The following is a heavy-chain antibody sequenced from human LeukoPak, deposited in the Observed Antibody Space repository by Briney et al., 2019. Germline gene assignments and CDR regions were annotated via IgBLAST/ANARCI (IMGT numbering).Heavy chain of an antibody. Sequence: SETLSLTCTVSGGSISSGSYYWSWIRQPAGKGLEWIGRIYTSGSTNYNPSLKSRVTISVDTSKNQFSLKLSSVTAADTAVYYCAREQQLNCFDYWGQGTLVTVSS. CDR2: IYTSGST. V-gene: IGHV4-61*02. J-gene: IGHJ4*02. D-gene: IGHD6-13*01. CDR1: GGSISSGSYY. CDR3: AREQQLNCFDY.